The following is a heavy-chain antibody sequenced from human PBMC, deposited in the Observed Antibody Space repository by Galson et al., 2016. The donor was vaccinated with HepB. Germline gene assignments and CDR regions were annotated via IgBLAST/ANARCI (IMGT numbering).Heavy chain of an antibody. Sequence: SLRLSCAVSGFTLSSYWMSWVRQAPGKGLEWMADIKQDGSEEYYVDSVKGRFTISRDNAKNSLYPQMNSLRAEDTAVYYCARRRGSGSHDYWGQGTLVTVSS. CDR1: GFTLSSYW. D-gene: IGHD3-10*01. CDR2: IKQDGSEE. V-gene: IGHV3-7*05. J-gene: IGHJ4*02. CDR3: ARRRGSGSHDY.